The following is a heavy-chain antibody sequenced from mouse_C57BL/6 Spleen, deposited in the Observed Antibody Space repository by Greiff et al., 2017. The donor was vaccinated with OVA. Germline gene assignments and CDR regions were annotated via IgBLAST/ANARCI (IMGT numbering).Heavy chain of an antibody. CDR1: GYSITSGYY. CDR3: ASTHKDPIYYDFYFDY. Sequence: EVQLQESGPGLVKPSQSLSLTCSVTGYSITSGYYWNWIRQFPGNKLEWMGYISYDGSNNYNPSLKNRISITRDTSKNQFFLKLNSVTTEDTATYYCASTHKDPIYYDFYFDYWGQGTTLTVSS. V-gene: IGHV3-6*01. J-gene: IGHJ2*01. D-gene: IGHD2-4*01. CDR2: ISYDGSN.